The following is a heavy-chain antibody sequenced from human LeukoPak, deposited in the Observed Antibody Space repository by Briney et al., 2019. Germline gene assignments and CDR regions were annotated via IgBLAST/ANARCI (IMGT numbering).Heavy chain of an antibody. V-gene: IGHV4-34*01. CDR3: ARLEQWLVHRY. Sequence: PSETLSLTCAVYGGPFSAYYWTWIRQPPGKRLEWIGEINHSGSTNYNPSLKNRVTISVDPSKNQFSLKLSSVTAADTAVYYCARLEQWLVHRYWGQGTLVTVSS. D-gene: IGHD6-19*01. CDR1: GGPFSAYY. J-gene: IGHJ4*02. CDR2: INHSGST.